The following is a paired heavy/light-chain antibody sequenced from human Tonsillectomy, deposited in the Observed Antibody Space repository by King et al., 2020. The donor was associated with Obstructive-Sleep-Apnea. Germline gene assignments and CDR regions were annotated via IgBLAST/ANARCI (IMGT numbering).Heavy chain of an antibody. CDR3: ARGDTFDY. CDR2: LHSSGST. V-gene: IGHV4-4*07. CDR1: DGSITSYY. J-gene: IGHJ4*02. D-gene: IGHD2-21*01. Sequence: QVQLQESGPGLVKPSETLSLTCNVSDGSITSYYWNWIRQPAGKGLEWIGRLHSSGSTNYNPSLKSRVSMSVDTSKSHFSLKLTSVTAADTAVYYCARGDTFDYWGQGTLVTVSS.
Light chain of an antibody. CDR2: STS. Sequence: QTVVTQEPSLTVSPGGTVTLTCASSTGAVTSVSYPNWFQQKPGQPPRSLIYSTSNKHSWTPARFSGSLLGGKAALTLSGVQPEDEAEYYCLLYYGGTAVFGGGTRLTVL. CDR3: LLYYGGTAV. CDR1: TGAVTSVSY. J-gene: IGLJ2*01. V-gene: IGLV7-43*01.